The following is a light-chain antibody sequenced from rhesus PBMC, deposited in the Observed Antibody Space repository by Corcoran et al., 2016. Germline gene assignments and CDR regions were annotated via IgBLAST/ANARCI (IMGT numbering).Light chain of an antibody. CDR1: QSINSW. Sequence: DIQMTQSPSSLSASVGDTVTITCRASQSINSWLAWYQQKPGKAPKLLIYKASTLQNGVPSRFSGRGSGTDFTLTISSLQSEDFATYYCQQYNTSPPYSFGQGTKVDIK. CDR2: KAS. J-gene: IGKJ2*01. CDR3: QQYNTSPPYS. V-gene: IGKV1-22*01.